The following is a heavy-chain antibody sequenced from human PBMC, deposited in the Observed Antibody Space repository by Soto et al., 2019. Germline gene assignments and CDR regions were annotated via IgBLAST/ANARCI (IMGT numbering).Heavy chain of an antibody. J-gene: IGHJ3*02. Sequence: QVQLVESGGGVVQPGRSLRLSCAASGFTFSSYAMHWVRQAPGKGLEWVAVISYDGSNKYYADSVKGRFTISRDNSKNTLYLQMNSLRAEDTAVYYCARAAQLDTAMGDAFDIWGQGTMVTVSS. V-gene: IGHV3-30-3*01. CDR2: ISYDGSNK. D-gene: IGHD5-18*01. CDR3: ARAAQLDTAMGDAFDI. CDR1: GFTFSSYA.